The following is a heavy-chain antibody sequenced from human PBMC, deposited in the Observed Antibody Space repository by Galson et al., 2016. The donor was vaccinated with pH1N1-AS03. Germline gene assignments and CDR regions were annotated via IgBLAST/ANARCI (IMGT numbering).Heavy chain of an antibody. CDR3: ARDRDYYDYIWGTYRYDWYFDL. CDR1: GFTFSSHG. CDR2: IWHDGSEK. V-gene: IGHV3-33*01. Sequence: SLRLSCAASGFTFSSHGMHWVRQTPGKGLEWVAVIWHDGSEKYYADSVKGRFTISRDNSKDTLYLQMNSLRAEDTAVYYCARDRDYYDYIWGTYRYDWYFDLGGRGTLVTVSS. D-gene: IGHD3-16*02. J-gene: IGHJ2*01.